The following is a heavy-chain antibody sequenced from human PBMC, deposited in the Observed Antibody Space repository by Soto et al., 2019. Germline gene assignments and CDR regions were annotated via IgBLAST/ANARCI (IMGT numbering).Heavy chain of an antibody. CDR1: GGSISSYY. CDR3: ARDRYYDSSGYPLFHY. V-gene: IGHV4-4*07. Sequence: SETLSLTCTVSGGSISSYYWSWIRQPAGKGLEWIGRIYTSGSTIYNPSLKSRVTMSVDTSKNQFSLKLSSVTAADTAVYYCARDRYYDSSGYPLFHYWGQGTLVTVSS. D-gene: IGHD3-22*01. CDR2: IYTSGST. J-gene: IGHJ4*02.